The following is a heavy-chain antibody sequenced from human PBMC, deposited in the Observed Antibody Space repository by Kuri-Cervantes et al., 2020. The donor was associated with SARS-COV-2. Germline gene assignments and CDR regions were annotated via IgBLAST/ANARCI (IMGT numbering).Heavy chain of an antibody. J-gene: IGHJ4*02. CDR2: FDPEDGET. V-gene: IGHV1-24*01. CDR3: ARDKSSSWTWELYYFDY. Sequence: ASVKVSCKVFGYTLTELSMHWVRQAPGKGLEWMGGFDPEDGETIYAQKFQGRVTMTEDTSTDTAYMELSSLRSDDTAVYYCARDKSSSWTWELYYFDYWGQGTLVTVSS. CDR1: GYTLTELS. D-gene: IGHD6-13*01.